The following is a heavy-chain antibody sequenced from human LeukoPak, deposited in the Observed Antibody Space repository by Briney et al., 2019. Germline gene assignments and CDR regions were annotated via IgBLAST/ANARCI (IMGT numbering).Heavy chain of an antibody. CDR1: GFTFSSYA. Sequence: PGGSLRLSCAASGFTFSSYAMSWVRQAPGRGLEWVSAISGSGGSTYYADSVKGRFTISRDNSKNTLYLQMNSLRAEDTAVYYCAKESYYDSRGYYYPWGQGTLVTVSS. CDR2: ISGSGGST. J-gene: IGHJ5*02. V-gene: IGHV3-23*01. D-gene: IGHD3-22*01. CDR3: AKESYYDSRGYYYP.